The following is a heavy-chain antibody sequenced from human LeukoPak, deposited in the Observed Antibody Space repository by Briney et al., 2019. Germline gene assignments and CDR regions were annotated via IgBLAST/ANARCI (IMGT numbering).Heavy chain of an antibody. Sequence: SQTLSLTCALSGDSLSSNSAGCDWVRQSPPRGLEWLGRTYYRSKWYNDYAVSVKSRITINPDTSKNQFSLQLNSVTPEDTAVYYCAREEGIAVSYFDYWGQGTLVTVSS. CDR1: GDSLSSNSAG. J-gene: IGHJ4*02. V-gene: IGHV6-1*01. CDR3: AREEGIAVSYFDY. CDR2: TYYRSKWYN. D-gene: IGHD6-19*01.